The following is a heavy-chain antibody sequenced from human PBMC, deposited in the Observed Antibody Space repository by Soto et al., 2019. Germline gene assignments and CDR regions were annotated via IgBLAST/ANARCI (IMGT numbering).Heavy chain of an antibody. CDR2: MSYDGSNK. CDR3: ARGGATYNYGSGTYGMDV. Sequence: QVQLVESGGGVVQPGRSLRLSCAASGFTFGIYAIHWVRQAPGKGLEWVAVMSYDGSNKYYADSVKGRFSISRDNSKNTLYLQRDSLRAEDTAVYYCARGGATYNYGSGTYGMDVWGQGTTVTVSS. D-gene: IGHD3-10*01. CDR1: GFTFGIYA. J-gene: IGHJ6*02. V-gene: IGHV3-30-3*01.